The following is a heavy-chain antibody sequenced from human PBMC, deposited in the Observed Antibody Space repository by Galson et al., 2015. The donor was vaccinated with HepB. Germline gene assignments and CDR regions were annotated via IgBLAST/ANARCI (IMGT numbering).Heavy chain of an antibody. V-gene: IGHV1-18*01. J-gene: IGHJ5*02. D-gene: IGHD3-3*01. CDR2: ISAYNGNT. CDR1: YG. CDR3: ARAYYDFWSGPNWFDP. Sequence: YGISWVRQAPGQGLEWMGWISAYNGNTNYAQKLQGRVTMTTDTSTSTAYMELRSLRSDDTAVYYCARAYYDFWSGPNWFDPWGQGTLVTVSS.